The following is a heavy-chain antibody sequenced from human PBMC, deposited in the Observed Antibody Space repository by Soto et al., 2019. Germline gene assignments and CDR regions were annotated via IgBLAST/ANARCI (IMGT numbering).Heavy chain of an antibody. V-gene: IGHV4-30-2*01. Sequence: QMQLRESGSGLVKTSQTLSLTCAVSGGSISSDAYSWSWIRQPPGKGLEWIGYIYHGGSTYDNPSLKGRVTRSVDRSKNQVSLRLNSVTAADTAVYYCARGGYYDRTGYGFDHCGQGTLVTVSS. CDR1: GGSISSDAYS. J-gene: IGHJ5*02. D-gene: IGHD3-22*01. CDR2: IYHGGST. CDR3: ARGGYYDRTGYGFDH.